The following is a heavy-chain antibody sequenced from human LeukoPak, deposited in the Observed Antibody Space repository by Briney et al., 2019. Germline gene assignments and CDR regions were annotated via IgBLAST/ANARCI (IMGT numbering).Heavy chain of an antibody. CDR2: IYYSGST. CDR3: ARVGGSSWRYFDY. CDR1: GGSISSYY. V-gene: IGHV4-59*01. D-gene: IGHD6-13*01. J-gene: IGHJ4*02. Sequence: SETLSLTCTVSGGSISSYYWSWIQQPPGKGLEWIGYIYYSGSTNYNPSLKSRVTISVDTSKNQFSLKLSSVTAADTAVYYCARVGGSSWRYFDYWGQGTLVTVSS.